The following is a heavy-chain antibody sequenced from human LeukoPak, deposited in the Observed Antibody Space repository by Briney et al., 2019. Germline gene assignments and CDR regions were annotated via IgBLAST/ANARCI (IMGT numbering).Heavy chain of an antibody. V-gene: IGHV4-34*01. D-gene: IGHD2-8*01. CDR2: INHSGST. Sequence: SETLSLTCAVYGGSFSGYYWSWIRQPPGKGLEWSGEINHSGSTNYNPSLKSRVTISVDTSKNQFSLKLSSVTAADAAVYYCARVPYGLRGFDPWGQGTLVTVSS. J-gene: IGHJ5*02. CDR1: GGSFSGYY. CDR3: ARVPYGLRGFDP.